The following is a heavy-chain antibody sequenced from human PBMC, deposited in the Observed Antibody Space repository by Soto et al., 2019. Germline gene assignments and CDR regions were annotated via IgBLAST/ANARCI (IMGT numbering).Heavy chain of an antibody. CDR2: IIPIFGTA. CDR1: GGTFSSYA. CDR3: ARYCSSTSCYMAYYYYGMDV. J-gene: IGHJ6*02. D-gene: IGHD2-2*02. Sequence: SVKVSCKASGGTFSSYAISWVRQAPGQGLEWMGGIIPIFGTANYAQKLQGRVTITADESTSTAYMELSSLRSEDTAVYYCARYCSSTSCYMAYYYYGMDVWGQGTTVTVSS. V-gene: IGHV1-69*13.